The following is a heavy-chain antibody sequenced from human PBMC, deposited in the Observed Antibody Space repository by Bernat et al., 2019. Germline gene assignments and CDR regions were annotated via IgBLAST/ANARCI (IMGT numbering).Heavy chain of an antibody. CDR1: GFTFSDYN. Sequence: EVQLVESGGGLVKPGGSLRLSCAASGFTFSDYNMNWVRQAPGKGLEWVSSISSSNSYIYYAELVKGRFTISRDNAKHTLYLQMNSLRDEDTAVYYCVRDSFSLTWGQGALVTVSS. J-gene: IGHJ5*02. CDR3: VRDSFSLT. CDR2: ISSSNSYI. V-gene: IGHV3-21*01.